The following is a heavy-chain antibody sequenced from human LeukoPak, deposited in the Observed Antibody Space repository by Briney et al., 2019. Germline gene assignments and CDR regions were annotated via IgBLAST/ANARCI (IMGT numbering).Heavy chain of an antibody. V-gene: IGHV4-34*01. CDR3: ARANRTDYYYGMDV. CDR1: GGSFSGYY. D-gene: IGHD1-14*01. CDR2: INHSGST. Sequence: PLETLSLTCAVYGGSFSGYYWSWIRQPPGKGLEWIGEINHSGSTNYNPSLKSRVTISVDTSKNQFSLKLSSVTAADTAVYYCARANRTDYYYGMDVWGKGTTVTVSS. J-gene: IGHJ6*04.